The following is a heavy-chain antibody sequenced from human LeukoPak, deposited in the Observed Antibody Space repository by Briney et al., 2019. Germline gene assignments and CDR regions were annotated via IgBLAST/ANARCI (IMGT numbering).Heavy chain of an antibody. D-gene: IGHD3-3*01. J-gene: IGHJ4*02. V-gene: IGHV3-43D*04. CDR1: GFTFDDYA. CDR2: ISWDGGST. Sequence: GGSLRLSCAASGFTFDDYAMHWVRQAPGKGLEWVSLISWDGGSTYYADSVKGRFTISRDNSKNSLYLQMNSLRAEDTALYYCAKDSQSPNYDFWSGIDYWGQGTLVPVSS. CDR3: AKDSQSPNYDFWSGIDY.